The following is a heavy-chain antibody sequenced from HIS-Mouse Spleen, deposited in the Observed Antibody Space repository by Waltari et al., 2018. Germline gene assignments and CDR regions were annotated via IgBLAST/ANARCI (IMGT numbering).Heavy chain of an antibody. V-gene: IGHV1-8*01. CDR3: ARGHDYSNYFDY. CDR2: KNPTSGNT. Sequence: QVQLVQSGAEVKKPGASVKVSCKASGYTFTSYDINWVRQATGQGLEWMGWKNPTSGNTGYAQKFKGRVTMTRNTSISTAYMELSSLRSEDTAVYYCARGHDYSNYFDYWGQGTLVTVSS. J-gene: IGHJ4*02. CDR1: GYTFTSYD. D-gene: IGHD4-4*01.